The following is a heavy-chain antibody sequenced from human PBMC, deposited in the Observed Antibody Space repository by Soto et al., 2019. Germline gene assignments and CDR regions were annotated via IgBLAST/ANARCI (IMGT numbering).Heavy chain of an antibody. D-gene: IGHD3-9*01. CDR3: AKGTYYDILTGYNWFDP. J-gene: IGHJ5*02. V-gene: IGHV3-53*01. CDR1: GVTGISNY. CDR2: IYSGGST. Sequence: VVPKRVWWGAAGVTGISNYMTRVSQDPGKGLEWVSVIYSGGSTHYTDSVKGRFTISRDNSKNTLYLQMNSLRAEDTAVYYCAKGTYYDILTGYNWFDPWGQGTLVTVSS.